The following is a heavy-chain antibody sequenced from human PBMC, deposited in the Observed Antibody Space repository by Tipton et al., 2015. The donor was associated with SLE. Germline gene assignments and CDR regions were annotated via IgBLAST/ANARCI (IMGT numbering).Heavy chain of an antibody. CDR3: ARGRGSMGLDS. J-gene: IGHJ5*01. CDR1: GGSISSGGYY. V-gene: IGHV4-61*09. D-gene: IGHD2/OR15-2a*01. CDR2: IFSSGQT. Sequence: TLSLTCTVSGGSISSGGYYWSWIRQPAGKRLEWLGHIFSSGQTTYSPSLKSRVIISEDVSKNQFSLTLSSVTAADTAVYYCARGRGSMGLDSWGLGTLVTVSS.